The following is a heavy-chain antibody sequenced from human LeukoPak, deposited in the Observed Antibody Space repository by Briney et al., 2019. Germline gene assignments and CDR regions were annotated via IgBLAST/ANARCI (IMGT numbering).Heavy chain of an antibody. J-gene: IGHJ4*02. CDR3: ARQVYSGTHYFDY. CDR1: GGSISSRSCF. CDR2: IYYSGST. D-gene: IGHD1-26*01. Sequence: PSDTLSLICTVSGGSISSRSCFWGWIRQPPGKGLKWIETIYYSGSTYYNPSLKSRVTISVNTSKNQYSLTLSSVTAADTAVYYCARQVYSGTHYFDYWGQGTLVTVSS. V-gene: IGHV4-39*01.